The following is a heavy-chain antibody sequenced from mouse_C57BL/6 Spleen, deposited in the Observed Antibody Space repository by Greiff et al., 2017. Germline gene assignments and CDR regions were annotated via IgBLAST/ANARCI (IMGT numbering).Heavy chain of an antibody. D-gene: IGHD2-1*01. CDR3: ARDHYGNYLDY. CDR1: GFTFSSYA. CDR2: ISDGGSYT. Sequence: EVQGVESGGGLVKPGGSLKLSCAASGFTFSSYAMSWVRQTPEKRLEWVATISDGGSYTYYPDNVKGRFTISRDNAKNNLYLQMSHLKSEDTAMYYCARDHYGNYLDYWGQGTTLTVSS. V-gene: IGHV5-4*01. J-gene: IGHJ2*01.